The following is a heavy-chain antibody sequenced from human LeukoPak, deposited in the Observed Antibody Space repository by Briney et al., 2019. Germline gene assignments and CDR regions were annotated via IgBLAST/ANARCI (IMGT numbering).Heavy chain of an antibody. D-gene: IGHD6-13*01. Sequence: GGSLRLFCAASGFTFSSYAMSWVRQAPGKGLEWVSAISGSGGSTYYADSVKGRFTISRDNSKNTLYLQMNSLRAEDTAVYYCAYSSSWYIGSWYYFDYWGQGTLVTVSS. CDR1: GFTFSSYA. CDR2: ISGSGGST. V-gene: IGHV3-23*01. J-gene: IGHJ4*02. CDR3: AYSSSWYIGSWYYFDY.